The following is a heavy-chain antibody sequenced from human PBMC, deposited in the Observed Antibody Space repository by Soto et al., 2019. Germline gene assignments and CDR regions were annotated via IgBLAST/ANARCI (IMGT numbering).Heavy chain of an antibody. V-gene: IGHV3-21*01. D-gene: IGHD3-22*01. CDR3: VRDYYDSSDMDY. CDR2: ISSSSNYI. J-gene: IGHJ4*02. CDR1: GCNFSSYS. Sequence: PGGSLRLSCAASGCNFSSYSINWVRQAPGKGLEWVSSISSSSNYIYYADSVKGRFTVSRDNAKNSLYLQMNSLRAEDTALYYCVRDYYDSSDMDYWGQGTLVTVSS.